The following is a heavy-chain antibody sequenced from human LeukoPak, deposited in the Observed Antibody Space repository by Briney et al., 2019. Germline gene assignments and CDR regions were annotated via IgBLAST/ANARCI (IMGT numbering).Heavy chain of an antibody. CDR3: ARAPRTITMVREINWFDP. V-gene: IGHV1-2*06. CDR2: INPNSGGT. J-gene: IGHJ5*02. D-gene: IGHD3-10*01. Sequence: ASVKVSCKASGYTFTSYYMHWVRQAPGQGLEWMGRINPNSGGTNYAQKFPGRVTMTRDTSISTAYMELSRLGYDDTAVYYCARAPRTITMVREINWFDPWGQGTLVTVSS. CDR1: GYTFTSYY.